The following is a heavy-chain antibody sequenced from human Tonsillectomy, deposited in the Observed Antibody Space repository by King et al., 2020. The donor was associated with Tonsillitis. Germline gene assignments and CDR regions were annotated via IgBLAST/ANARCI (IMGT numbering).Heavy chain of an antibody. CDR3: ARDPLGCSGGSCYSFFDY. D-gene: IGHD2-15*01. CDR2: ISYDGSNK. V-gene: IGHV3-30*01. Sequence: QVESGGGVVQPGRSLRLSCAVSGLTFSSNAMPWVRQAPGKGLEWVAVISYDGSNKYYADSVKGRFTISRDNSKNTLYLQMNSLRAEDTAVYYCARDPLGCSGGSCYSFFDYWGQGTLVTVSS. CDR1: GLTFSSNA. J-gene: IGHJ4*02.